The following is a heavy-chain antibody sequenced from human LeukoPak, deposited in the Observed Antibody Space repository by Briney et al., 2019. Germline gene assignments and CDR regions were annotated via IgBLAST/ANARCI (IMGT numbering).Heavy chain of an antibody. J-gene: IGHJ6*03. CDR2: INPSGGST. CDR1: GYTFTGYY. V-gene: IGHV1-46*01. Sequence: ASVKVSCKASGYTFTGYYMHWVRQAPGQGLEWMGIINPSGGSTSYAQKFQGRVTMTRDMSTSTVYMELSSLRSEDTAVYYCAMGIHYYDSSGYPLYYYYYYMDVWGKGTTVTVSS. D-gene: IGHD3-22*01. CDR3: AMGIHYYDSSGYPLYYYYYYMDV.